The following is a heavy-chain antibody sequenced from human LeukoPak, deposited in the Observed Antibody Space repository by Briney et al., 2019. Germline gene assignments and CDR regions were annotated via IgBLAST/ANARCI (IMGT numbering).Heavy chain of an antibody. CDR1: GFTFSSYA. D-gene: IGHD6-19*01. CDR3: AKGLGSSGWYYYYYMDV. V-gene: IGHV3-23*01. J-gene: IGHJ6*03. Sequence: GGSLRLSCAASGFTFSSYAMSWVRQAPGKRLKWVSAISGSGGSTYYADSVKGRFTISRDNSKNTLYLQMNSLRAEDTAVYYCAKGLGSSGWYYYYYMDVWGKGTTVTVSS. CDR2: ISGSGGST.